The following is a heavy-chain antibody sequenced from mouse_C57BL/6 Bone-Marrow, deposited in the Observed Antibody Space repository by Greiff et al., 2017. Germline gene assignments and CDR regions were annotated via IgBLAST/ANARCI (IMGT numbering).Heavy chain of an antibody. CDR2: INYDGSST. D-gene: IGHD1-1*01. CDR1: GFTFSDYY. V-gene: IGHV5-16*01. CDR3: ARDRGSSYPYWYFDV. J-gene: IGHJ1*03. Sequence: EVNLVESEGGLVQPGSSMKLSCTASGFTFSDYYMAWVRQVPEKGLEWVANINYDGSSTYYLDSLKSRFIISRDNAKNILYLQMSSLKSEDTATYYCARDRGSSYPYWYFDVWGTGTTVTVSS.